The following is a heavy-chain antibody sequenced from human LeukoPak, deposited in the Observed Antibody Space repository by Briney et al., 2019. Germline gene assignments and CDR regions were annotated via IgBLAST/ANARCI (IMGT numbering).Heavy chain of an antibody. J-gene: IGHJ4*01. D-gene: IGHD1-26*01. CDR1: GFILSDYN. V-gene: IGHV3-21*01. CDR2: IAISGTYI. CDR3: ARDLSATARAYDY. Sequence: GGSLRLSCAASGFILSDYNMNWVRQAPGKGLEWVSFIAISGTYITYADSLKGRFTISRDNAKNSLYLQMNSPRAEDTAVYYCARDLSATARAYDYWGHGTLVTVSS.